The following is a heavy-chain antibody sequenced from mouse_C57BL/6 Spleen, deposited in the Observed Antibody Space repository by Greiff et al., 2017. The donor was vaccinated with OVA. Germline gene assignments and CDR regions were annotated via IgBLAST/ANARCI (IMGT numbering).Heavy chain of an antibody. CDR1: GFTFSDFG. Sequence: EVHLVESGGGLVKPGGSLKLSCAASGFTFSDFGMHWVRQAPEKGLEWVAYISSGSFTIYYADTLKGRFTISRDNAKNTLFLQMTSLRSEDTAMYYCARSRLYYFDYWGQGTTLTVSS. J-gene: IGHJ2*01. V-gene: IGHV5-17*01. CDR2: ISSGSFTI. CDR3: ARSRLYYFDY.